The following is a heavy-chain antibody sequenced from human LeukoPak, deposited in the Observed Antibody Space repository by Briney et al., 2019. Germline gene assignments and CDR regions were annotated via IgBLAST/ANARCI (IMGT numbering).Heavy chain of an antibody. V-gene: IGHV4-39*01. J-gene: IGHJ5*02. D-gene: IGHD4-23*01. CDR2: IYYSGST. CDR1: GASISSSSYN. CDR3: ARQIITGNSGRGWFDP. Sequence: PSETLSLTCTVSGASISSSSYNWGWIRQPPGKGLEWIGSIYYSGSTYSNPSLRSRVTISVDTSKNQFSLQLNSVTAADTSVYYCARQIITGNSGRGWFDPWGQGTLVTVSS.